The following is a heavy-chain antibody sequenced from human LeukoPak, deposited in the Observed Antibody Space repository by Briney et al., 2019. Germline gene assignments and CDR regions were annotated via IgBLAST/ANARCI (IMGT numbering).Heavy chain of an antibody. CDR3: ARGAHEAAGVLNY. Sequence: PSETLSLTCVVSGGSLSSSNWWSWVRQPPGKGLEWIGEIYHSGSTNYNASLKSRVTISIDKSKNQFSLKLSSVAAADSAVFYCARGAHEAAGVLNYWGQGSLVTVSS. V-gene: IGHV4-4*02. CDR1: GGSLSSSNW. D-gene: IGHD6-13*01. J-gene: IGHJ4*02. CDR2: IYHSGST.